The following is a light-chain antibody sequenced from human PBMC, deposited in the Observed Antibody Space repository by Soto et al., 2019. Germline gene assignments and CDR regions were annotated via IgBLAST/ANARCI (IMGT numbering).Light chain of an antibody. CDR3: QQYYTTPHT. Sequence: DIVMTQSPDSLAVSLGERATINCKSSQSVLYSSNNKNYLAWHQQKPGQPPKVLIYWASTRESGVPDRFSGSGSGTDFTLPISSLQAEDVAVYYCQQYYTTPHTFGGGTKVEIK. CDR2: WAS. CDR1: QSVLYSSNNKNY. J-gene: IGKJ4*01. V-gene: IGKV4-1*01.